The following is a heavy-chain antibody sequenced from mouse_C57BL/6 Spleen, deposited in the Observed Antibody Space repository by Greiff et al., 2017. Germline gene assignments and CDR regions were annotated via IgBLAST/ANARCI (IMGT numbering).Heavy chain of an antibody. D-gene: IGHD1-1*01. V-gene: IGHV1-52*01. CDR2: IDPSDSET. Sequence: QVQLQQPGAELVRPGSSVKLSCKASGYTFTSYWMHWVKQRPIQGLEWIGNIDPSDSETHYNQKFKDKATLTVDKSSSTAYMQLSSLTSEDSAVYYCARPLYDGSSYEFAYWGQGTLVTVSA. CDR3: ARPLYDGSSYEFAY. J-gene: IGHJ3*01. CDR1: GYTFTSYW.